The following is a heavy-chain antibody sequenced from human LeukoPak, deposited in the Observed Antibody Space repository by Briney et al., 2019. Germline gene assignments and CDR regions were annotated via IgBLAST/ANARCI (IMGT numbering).Heavy chain of an antibody. CDR1: GFTFSSYG. CDR3: ARLAYDILTGYFYYFDY. Sequence: GRSLRLSCAASGFTFSSYGMHWVRQAPGKGLEWVAVISYDGSNKYYADSVKGRFTISRDNSKNTLYLQMNSLRAEDTAVYYCARLAYDILTGYFYYFDYWGQGTLVTVSS. D-gene: IGHD3-9*01. J-gene: IGHJ4*02. V-gene: IGHV3-30*03. CDR2: ISYDGSNK.